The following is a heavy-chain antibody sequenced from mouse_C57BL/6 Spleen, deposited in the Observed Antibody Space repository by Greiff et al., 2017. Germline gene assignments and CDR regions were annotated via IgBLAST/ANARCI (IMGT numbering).Heavy chain of an antibody. J-gene: IGHJ1*03. D-gene: IGHD1-1*01. CDR3: ARSPYGSSYGYIDV. CDR1: GYAFTNYL. CDR2: INPGSGGT. V-gene: IGHV1-54*01. Sequence: QVQLKESGAELVRPGTSVKVSCKASGYAFTNYLIEWVKQRPGQGLEWIGVINPGSGGTNYNEKFKGKATLTADKSSSTAYMQLSSLTSEDSAVYFCARSPYGSSYGYIDVWGTGTTVTVSS.